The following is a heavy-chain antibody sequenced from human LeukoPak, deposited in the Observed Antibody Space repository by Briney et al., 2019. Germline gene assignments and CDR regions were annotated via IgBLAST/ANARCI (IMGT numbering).Heavy chain of an antibody. CDR1: GGSISSYY. Sequence: SETLSLTCTVSGGSISSYYWSWIRQPPGKGLEWIGYIYYSGSTNYNPSLTSRVTISVDTSKNQFSLKLSSVTAADTAVYYCAPSLAAAGSYYYYGMDVWGQGTTVTVSS. CDR2: IYYSGST. CDR3: APSLAAAGSYYYYGMDV. D-gene: IGHD6-13*01. J-gene: IGHJ6*02. V-gene: IGHV4-59*01.